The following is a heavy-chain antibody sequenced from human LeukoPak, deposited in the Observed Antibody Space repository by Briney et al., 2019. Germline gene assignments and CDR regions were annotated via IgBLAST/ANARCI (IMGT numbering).Heavy chain of an antibody. D-gene: IGHD6-19*01. CDR1: GGSFSGYY. J-gene: IGHJ4*02. Sequence: PSETLSLTCAVYGGSFSGYYWSWIRQPPGKGLEWIGYIYYSGNTKYNPSLKSRVTISVDTSKEQFSLKVSSVTAADTAMYYCARGSSDWYADYWGQGTLVTVSS. V-gene: IGHV4-59*01. CDR2: IYYSGNT. CDR3: ARGSSDWYADY.